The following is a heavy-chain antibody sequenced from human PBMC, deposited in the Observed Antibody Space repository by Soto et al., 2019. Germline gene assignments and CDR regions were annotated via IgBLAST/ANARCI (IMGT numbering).Heavy chain of an antibody. CDR1: GASIYNGGYF. D-gene: IGHD3-9*01. V-gene: IGHV4-30-4*01. Sequence: PSETLSLTCSVSGASIYNGGYFWSWIRQSPGKGLEWIGHIHNSGSPYNNPSLKSRVTISADTSMNQFSLKLSSVTAADTAVYYCATDFELRYFDWLLGRYYYGMDVWGQGTTVTVSS. CDR2: IHNSGSP. CDR3: ATDFELRYFDWLLGRYYYGMDV. J-gene: IGHJ6*02.